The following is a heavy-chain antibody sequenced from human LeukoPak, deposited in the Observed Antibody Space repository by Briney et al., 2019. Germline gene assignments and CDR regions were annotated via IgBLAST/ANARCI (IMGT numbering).Heavy chain of an antibody. J-gene: IGHJ5*02. Sequence: SETLSLTCTVSGYSISSGYYWGWIRQPPGKGLEWIGSIYHSGRTFYNPSLKSRVTISVDTSKNQFSLKLSSVTAADTAVYYCARARYCSGGSCYNNWFDPWGQGTLVTVSS. CDR1: GYSISSGYY. V-gene: IGHV4-38-2*02. D-gene: IGHD2-15*01. CDR2: IYHSGRT. CDR3: ARARYCSGGSCYNNWFDP.